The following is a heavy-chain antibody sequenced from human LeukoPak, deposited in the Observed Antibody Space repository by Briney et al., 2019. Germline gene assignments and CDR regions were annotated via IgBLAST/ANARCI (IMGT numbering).Heavy chain of an antibody. D-gene: IGHD2-21*02. Sequence: HGASLQICSKGSGSSFNTYWIGWVRHKAGKVLEWMGILYGGISDTRSSPSVQGQVTISTDKTISTAYLQWSSLKGSDTAMSYCARARGCTSGDSYADYWGQGTLVTVSS. V-gene: IGHV5-51*01. CDR3: ARARGCTSGDSYADY. CDR1: GSSFNTYW. CDR2: LYGGISDT. J-gene: IGHJ4*02.